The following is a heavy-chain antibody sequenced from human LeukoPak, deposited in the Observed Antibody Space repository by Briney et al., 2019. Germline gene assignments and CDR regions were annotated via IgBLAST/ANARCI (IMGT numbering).Heavy chain of an antibody. CDR1: GFIFNHHA. D-gene: IGHD4-11*01. CDR3: AKDAQRGFDYSNSLEN. CDR2: IWSDKSNR. Sequence: GGSLRLACAASGFIFNHHAMHWVRQAPGMGLEWVAVIWSDKSNRFYVVPVRGRITISRDDSRKTVYLQMVGMTAEDTAIYYCAKDAQRGFDYSNSLENWGQGALVTVAS. V-gene: IGHV3-33*06. J-gene: IGHJ4*02.